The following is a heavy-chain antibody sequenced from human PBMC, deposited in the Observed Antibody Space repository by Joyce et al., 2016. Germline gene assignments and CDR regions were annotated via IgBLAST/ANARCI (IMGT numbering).Heavy chain of an antibody. Sequence: QVQLTQSGAEARKPGASVKVSCKASGYTFNDHYIHWVRQAPGQGPEWMGAINPGGGRTSYAQKFQARLIMTMDTSTTTVYMELSSLRSEDTAVYYCTRGGLYTSGWFVFYAHWGQGTLVTVSS. CDR3: TRGGLYTSGWFVFYAH. CDR1: GYTFNDHY. V-gene: IGHV1-46*02. D-gene: IGHD6-19*01. J-gene: IGHJ4*02. CDR2: INPGGGRT.